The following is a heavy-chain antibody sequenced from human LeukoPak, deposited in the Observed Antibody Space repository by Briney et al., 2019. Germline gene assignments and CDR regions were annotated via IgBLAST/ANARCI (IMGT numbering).Heavy chain of an antibody. V-gene: IGHV4-59*01. J-gene: IGHJ4*02. D-gene: IGHD1-26*01. CDR3: ARSYSGYFDY. CDR2: IYYSGST. CDR1: GGSISSYY. Sequence: SETLSPTCTVSGGSISSYYWSWIRQPPGKGLEWIGYIYYSGSTNYNPSLKSRVTISVDTSKNQFSLKLSSVTAADTAVYYCARSYSGYFDYWGQGTLVTVSS.